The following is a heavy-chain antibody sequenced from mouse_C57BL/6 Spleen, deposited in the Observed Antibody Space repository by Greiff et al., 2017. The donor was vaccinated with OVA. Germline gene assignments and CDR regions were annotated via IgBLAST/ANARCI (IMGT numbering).Heavy chain of an antibody. CDR1: GYSITSGYY. J-gene: IGHJ1*03. CDR2: ISYDGSN. Sequence: EVKLMESGPGLVKPSQSLSLTCSVTGYSITSGYYWNWIRQFPGNKLEWMGYISYDGSNNYNPSLKNRISITRDTSKNQFFLKLNSVTTEDTATDYCASLKLGQGWYCEVWGTGTTVTVSS. V-gene: IGHV3-6*01. D-gene: IGHD4-1*01. CDR3: ASLKLGQGWYCEV.